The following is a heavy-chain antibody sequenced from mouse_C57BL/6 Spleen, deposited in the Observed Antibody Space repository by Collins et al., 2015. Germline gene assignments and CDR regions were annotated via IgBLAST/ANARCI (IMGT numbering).Heavy chain of an antibody. D-gene: IGHD1-1*01. Sequence: QVTLKESGPGILQPSQTLSLTCSFSGFSLSTFGMGVGWIRQPSGKGLEWLAHIWWDDDRYYNPALKSRLTISKDTSKNQVFLKIANVDTTDAATYYCARIRYYGSYWYFDVWGTGTTVTVSS. CDR1: GFSLSTFGMG. J-gene: IGHJ1*03. CDR2: IWWDDDR. V-gene: IGHV8-8*01. CDR3: ARIRYYGSYWYFDV.